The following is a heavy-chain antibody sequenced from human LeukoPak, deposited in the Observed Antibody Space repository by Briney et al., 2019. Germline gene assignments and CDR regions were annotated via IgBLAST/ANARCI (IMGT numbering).Heavy chain of an antibody. CDR1: GFTFSSYA. Sequence: SGGSLRLSCAGTGFTFSSYAMSWVRQAPGKGLEWVSGISANGGSTYYTDSVRGRFTISRDNSKSTLYLQMNTLRDEDTAVYYCATGGLYYDSSVWGQGTLVTVSS. CDR3: ATGGLYYDSSV. J-gene: IGHJ4*02. V-gene: IGHV3-23*01. CDR2: ISANGGST. D-gene: IGHD3-22*01.